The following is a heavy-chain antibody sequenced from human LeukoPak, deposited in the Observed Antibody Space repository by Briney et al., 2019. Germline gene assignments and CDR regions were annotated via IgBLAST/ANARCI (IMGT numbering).Heavy chain of an antibody. Sequence: SWIRQHPGKGLEWVSSISSSSDYIYYADSVKGRFTISRVNAKNSLYLQMNSLRAEDTAVYYCARDYYGSGSPDYWGQGTLVTVSS. CDR3: ARDYYGSGSPDY. CDR2: ISSSSDYI. J-gene: IGHJ4*02. V-gene: IGHV3-21*01. D-gene: IGHD3-10*01.